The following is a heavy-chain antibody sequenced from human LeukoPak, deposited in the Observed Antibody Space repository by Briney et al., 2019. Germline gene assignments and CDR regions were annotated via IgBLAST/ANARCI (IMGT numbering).Heavy chain of an antibody. D-gene: IGHD6-6*01. CDR3: ATFLAVIAARDSLYFQH. CDR2: ISYDGSNK. V-gene: IGHV3-30-3*01. CDR1: GFTFSSYA. J-gene: IGHJ1*01. Sequence: GRSLRLSCAASGFTFSSYAMHWVRQAPGKGLEWVAVISYDGSNKYYADSVKGRFTISRDNSKNTLHLQMNSLRAEDTAVYYCATFLAVIAARDSLYFQHWGQGTLVSVSS.